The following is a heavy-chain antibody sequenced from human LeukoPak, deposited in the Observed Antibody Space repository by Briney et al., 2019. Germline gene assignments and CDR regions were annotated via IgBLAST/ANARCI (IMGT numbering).Heavy chain of an antibody. V-gene: IGHV3-23*01. CDR1: GVTLSNYA. CDR3: ARHKENYGDSCLDDD. J-gene: IGHJ4*02. D-gene: IGHD4-17*01. Sequence: PGGSLRLSCVASGVTLSNYAMSWARQAPGKGLEWVSGISSSGSGGNTYYADSVKGRFTFSRDNSKNTLYLQMNSLRAEDTAVYYCARHKENYGDSCLDDDWGQGTLVTVSS. CDR2: ISSSGSGGNT.